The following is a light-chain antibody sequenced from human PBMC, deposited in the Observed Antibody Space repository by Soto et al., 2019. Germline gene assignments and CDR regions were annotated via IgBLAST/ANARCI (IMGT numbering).Light chain of an antibody. Sequence: IVMTQSPATLSVSPGERATLSCRASQSVFSSLAWYQQKPGQAPRLLIYGAATRATGIPGRFSGSGSGAEFTLTISSLQSEDFAVYYCQQYHNWPAFGQGTKVDIK. CDR3: QQYHNWPA. V-gene: IGKV3-15*01. CDR2: GAA. J-gene: IGKJ1*01. CDR1: QSVFSS.